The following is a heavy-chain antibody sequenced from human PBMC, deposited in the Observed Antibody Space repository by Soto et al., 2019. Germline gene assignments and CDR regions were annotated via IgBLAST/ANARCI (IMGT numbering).Heavy chain of an antibody. CDR2: ISGSGGST. J-gene: IGHJ4*02. CDR3: ARYSYDRVDY. V-gene: IGHV3-23*01. Sequence: GESLKISCAASGFTFSSYAMSWVRQAPGKGLEWVSAISGSGGSTYYADSVKGRFTISRDNSKNTLYLQMNSLRAEDTAVYYCARYSYDRVDYWGQGTLVTVSS. CDR1: GFTFSSYA. D-gene: IGHD3-22*01.